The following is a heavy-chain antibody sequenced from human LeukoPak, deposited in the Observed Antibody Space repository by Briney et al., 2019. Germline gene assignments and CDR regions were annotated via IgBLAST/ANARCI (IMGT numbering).Heavy chain of an antibody. D-gene: IGHD1-1*01. V-gene: IGHV1-8*01. CDR2: MNPNSGNT. Sequence: GASVKVSCKASGYTFTSYDINWVRQATGQGLEWMGWMNPNSGNTGYAQKFQGRVTMTRNTSISTAYMELSSLRSEDTAVYYCARLEVGYYCYYYGMDVWGQGTTVTVSS. J-gene: IGHJ6*02. CDR1: GYTFTSYD. CDR3: ARLEVGYYCYYYGMDV.